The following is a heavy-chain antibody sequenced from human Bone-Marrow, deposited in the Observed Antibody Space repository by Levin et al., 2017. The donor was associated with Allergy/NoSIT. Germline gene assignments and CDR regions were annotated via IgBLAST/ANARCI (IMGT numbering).Heavy chain of an antibody. CDR1: GYSFITYD. D-gene: IGHD2-21*01. CDR3: ARGPGQGYYYFYGLDV. CDR2: VNPNSGKT. Sequence: AASVKVSCKASGYSFITYDVNWVRQAPGQGFEWMGWVNPNSGKTGIAQKFQGRVTLTRDTSIRAAYMELSSLRSDDTAVYYCARGPGQGYYYFYGLDVWGQGTTVTVSS. V-gene: IGHV1-8*01. J-gene: IGHJ6*02.